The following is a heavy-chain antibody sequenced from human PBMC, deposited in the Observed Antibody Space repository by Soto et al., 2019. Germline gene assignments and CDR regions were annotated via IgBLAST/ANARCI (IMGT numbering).Heavy chain of an antibody. Sequence: HPGGSLRLSCAASVFTFSSYGMHWVRQAPGKGLEWVAVISYDGSNKYYADSVKGRFTISRDNSKNTLYLQMNSLRAEDTAVYYCAKDIGYSGYDPHYYYYYGMDVWGQGTTVTVSS. CDR2: ISYDGSNK. D-gene: IGHD5-12*01. CDR3: AKDIGYSGYDPHYYYYYGMDV. J-gene: IGHJ6*02. CDR1: VFTFSSYG. V-gene: IGHV3-30*18.